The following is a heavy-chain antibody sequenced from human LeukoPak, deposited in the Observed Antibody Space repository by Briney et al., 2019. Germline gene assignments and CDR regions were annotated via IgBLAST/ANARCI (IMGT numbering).Heavy chain of an antibody. J-gene: IGHJ4*02. CDR1: GFTLSSYD. CDR3: ARGSLKSYYDFWSGYYFDY. D-gene: IGHD3-3*01. CDR2: IGTAGDT. Sequence: GGSLRLSCAASGFTLSSYDMHWVRQATGKGLEWVSAIGTAGDTYYPGSVKGRFTISRENAKNSLYLQMNSLRAGDTAVYYCARGSLKSYYDFWSGYYFDYWGQGTLVTVSS. V-gene: IGHV3-13*01.